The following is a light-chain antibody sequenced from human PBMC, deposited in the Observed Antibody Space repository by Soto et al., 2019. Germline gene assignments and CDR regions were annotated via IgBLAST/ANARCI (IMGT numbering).Light chain of an antibody. CDR1: SSNIGAGYD. V-gene: IGLV1-40*01. CDR3: QSYDTSLSGVL. Sequence: QSVLTQTPSVSGAPGQKITMYCTGSSSNIGAGYDVHWYQQLPGAAPRLLIYADNNRPSGVPDRFSASNSGTSASLAITGLQGEDEAVYYCQSYDTSLSGVLFGAGTKLTAL. CDR2: ADN. J-gene: IGLJ2*01.